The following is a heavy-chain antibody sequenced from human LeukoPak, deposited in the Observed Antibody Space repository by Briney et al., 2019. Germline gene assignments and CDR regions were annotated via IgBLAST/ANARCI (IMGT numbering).Heavy chain of an antibody. CDR1: GFTFSNYA. CDR2: LSGSGGST. CDR3: ARAGSSSYDY. Sequence: GGFLRLSFAAPGFTFSNYAMGWGRRAPGKGLGWVSALSGSGGSTYYADSVKGRFTISRDNAKNSPYLQMNSLRVEDTAVYYCARAGSSSYDYWGQGTLVTVSS. J-gene: IGHJ4*02. D-gene: IGHD6-6*01. V-gene: IGHV3-23*01.